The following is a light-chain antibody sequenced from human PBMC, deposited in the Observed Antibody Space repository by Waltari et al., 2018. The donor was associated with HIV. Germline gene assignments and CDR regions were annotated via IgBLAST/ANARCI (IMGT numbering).Light chain of an antibody. CDR2: ENN. J-gene: IGLJ2*01. V-gene: IGLV1-51*02. Sequence: QSVLTQPPSVSAAPGQKVTVSCTGSSSNLGAHYVSWYQQLPGTAPKLLIYENNKRPSGIPDRFSGSKSGTSATLAITGLQTGDEADYYCGTWHSSLSAGVVFGGGTKLTVL. CDR1: SSNLGAHY. CDR3: GTWHSSLSAGVV.